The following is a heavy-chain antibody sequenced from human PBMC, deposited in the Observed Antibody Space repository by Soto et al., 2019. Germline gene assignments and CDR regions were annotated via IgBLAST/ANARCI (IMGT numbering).Heavy chain of an antibody. V-gene: IGHV4-31*03. CDR3: ARDETITFGEHYYYGMDV. J-gene: IGHJ6*02. CDR2: IYYSGST. CDR1: GGSISSGGYY. Sequence: QVQLQESGPGLMKPSQTLSLTCTVSGGSISSGGYYWSWIRQHPGKGLEWIGYIYYSGSTYYNPSLNSRVTISVDTSKNQFSLKLSSVTAADTAVYYCARDETITFGEHYYYGMDVWGQGTTVTVSS. D-gene: IGHD3-16*01.